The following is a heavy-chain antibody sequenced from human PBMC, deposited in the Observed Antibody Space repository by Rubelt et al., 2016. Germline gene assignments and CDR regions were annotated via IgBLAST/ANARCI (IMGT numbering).Heavy chain of an antibody. CDR3: ARASATTVAGIGY. Sequence: EVQLVQSGAEVKKPGESLIISCKGSGYSFTSYWISWVRQMPGKGLEWMGRMDPSDSDTKYSPPFQGHVTMSVDKSISTAYLQWNSLKASDTAIYYCARASATTVAGIGYWGQGTLVTVSS. CDR1: GYSFTSYW. J-gene: IGHJ4*02. D-gene: IGHD6-19*01. V-gene: IGHV5-10-1*03. CDR2: MDPSDSDT.